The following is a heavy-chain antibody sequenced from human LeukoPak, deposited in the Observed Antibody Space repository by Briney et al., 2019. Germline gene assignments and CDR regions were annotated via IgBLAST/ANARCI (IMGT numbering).Heavy chain of an antibody. V-gene: IGHV3-74*01. CDR1: GFTFSDYY. D-gene: IGHD4-23*01. CDR3: ARGRPHGNDY. CDR2: IASDGSST. Sequence: GGSLRLSCAASGFTFSDYYMSWIRQAPGKGLVWVSRIASDGSSTTYADSVKGRFSISRDNAKNTLYLQMNSLRVEDTAVYYCARGRPHGNDYWGQGTLVTVSS. J-gene: IGHJ4*02.